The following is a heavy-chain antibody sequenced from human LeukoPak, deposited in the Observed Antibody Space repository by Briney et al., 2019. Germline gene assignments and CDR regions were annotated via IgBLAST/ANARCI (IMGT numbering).Heavy chain of an antibody. Sequence: GASVKVSCKASGYTFTSYDINWVRQATGQGLEWMGWMNPNSGNTGYAQKFQGRVTMTRNTSISTAYMELSSLRSEDTAVYYCARVRVVRGVIPGYWGQGTLVTVSS. CDR2: MNPNSGNT. CDR1: GYTFTSYD. J-gene: IGHJ4*02. CDR3: ARVRVVRGVIPGY. V-gene: IGHV1-8*01. D-gene: IGHD3-10*01.